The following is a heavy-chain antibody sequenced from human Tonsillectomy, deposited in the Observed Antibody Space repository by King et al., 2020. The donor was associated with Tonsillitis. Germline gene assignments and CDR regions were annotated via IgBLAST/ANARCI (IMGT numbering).Heavy chain of an antibody. Sequence: VQLVESGGGVVQPGRSLRLSCAASGFTFSSYAMQWVRRAPGKGLEWVAVISYDGSNKYYADSVKGRFTISRDNSKNTLYLQMNSLGGEDTAVYYCAKDREVAGIGSRVHYYYGMDVWGQGTTVTVSS. CDR2: ISYDGSNK. V-gene: IGHV3-30*18. D-gene: IGHD6-19*01. CDR3: AKDREVAGIGSRVHYYYGMDV. J-gene: IGHJ6*02. CDR1: GFTFSSYA.